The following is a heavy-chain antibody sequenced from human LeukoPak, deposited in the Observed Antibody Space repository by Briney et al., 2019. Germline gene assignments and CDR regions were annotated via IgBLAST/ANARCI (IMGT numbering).Heavy chain of an antibody. D-gene: IGHD3-10*01. V-gene: IGHV1-2*06. Sequence: ASVKVSCTASGYTFTGYYLHWVRQAPGQGLEWMGRINPNSGGTNHAQKFQGRVTMTRDTSISTAYMELSRLRSDDTAVYFCARTDSYYYGSESRSLDYWGQGTLVTVSS. CDR1: GYTFTGYY. CDR3: ARTDSYYYGSESRSLDY. J-gene: IGHJ4*02. CDR2: INPNSGGT.